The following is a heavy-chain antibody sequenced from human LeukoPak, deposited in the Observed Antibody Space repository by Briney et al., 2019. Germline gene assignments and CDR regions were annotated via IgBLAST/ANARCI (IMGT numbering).Heavy chain of an antibody. Sequence: GGSLRLSCVASGFTFNYYAMNWVRQAPGKGLEWVSAILGGGGTTSYADSVKGRFTISRDNSKNTLYLQMNSLRAEDTAVYYCASQDAAVITMVRGVISRNWFDPWGQGTLVTVSS. CDR3: ASQDAAVITMVRGVISRNWFDP. D-gene: IGHD3-10*01. J-gene: IGHJ5*02. CDR1: GFTFNYYA. V-gene: IGHV3-23*01. CDR2: ILGGGGTT.